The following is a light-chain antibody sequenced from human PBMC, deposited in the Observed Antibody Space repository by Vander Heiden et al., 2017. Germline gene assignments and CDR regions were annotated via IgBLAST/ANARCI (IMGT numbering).Light chain of an antibody. Sequence: QSVLTQPLSVSGVPGQRVTISSTGSSSNIGAGYDVHWHQQLPGTAPNLLIYVNSNRPSGIPDRFSGSKSGTSSSLAITGLQAEDEADYYCQSYDSSLSGSGVFGGGTKLTVL. CDR3: QSYDSSLSGSGV. V-gene: IGLV1-40*01. J-gene: IGLJ3*02. CDR1: SSNIGAGYD. CDR2: VNS.